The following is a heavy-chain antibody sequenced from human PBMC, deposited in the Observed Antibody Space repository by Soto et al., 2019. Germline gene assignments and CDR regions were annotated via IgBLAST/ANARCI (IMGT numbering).Heavy chain of an antibody. J-gene: IGHJ6*02. V-gene: IGHV3-23*01. Sequence: GSLRLSCAASGFTFSSYAMSWVRQAPGKGLEWVSAISGSGGSTYYADSVKGRFTISRDNSKNTLYLQMNSLRAEDTAVYYCAKDPGGSSGYYYVPPDYYGMDVWGQGTTVTVSS. CDR1: GFTFSSYA. D-gene: IGHD3-22*01. CDR2: ISGSGGST. CDR3: AKDPGGSSGYYYVPPDYYGMDV.